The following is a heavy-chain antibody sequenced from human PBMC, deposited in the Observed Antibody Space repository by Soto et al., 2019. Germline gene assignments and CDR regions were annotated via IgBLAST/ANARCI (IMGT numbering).Heavy chain of an antibody. CDR3: AKEMYDYVWGSYRLPINWCDT. J-gene: IGHJ5*02. CDR2: IIGSGGNT. V-gene: IGHV3-23*01. D-gene: IGHD3-16*02. Sequence: EVQLLESGGNLVQPGGSLRLSCAASGFTFSNYAMNWVRQAPGKGLEWVSTIIGSGGNTHYADSVRGHFTISRDNSRNILYLQMNSLRVEDTAVYYCAKEMYDYVWGSYRLPINWCDTWGQGTLVTVSS. CDR1: GFTFSNYA.